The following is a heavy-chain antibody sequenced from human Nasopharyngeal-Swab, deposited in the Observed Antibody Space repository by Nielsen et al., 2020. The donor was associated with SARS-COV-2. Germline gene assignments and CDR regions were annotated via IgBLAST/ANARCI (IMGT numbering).Heavy chain of an antibody. CDR1: GFTFSTSV. D-gene: IGHD6-6*01. V-gene: IGHV3-23*01. CDR3: AKGSAAARPYYFDY. Sequence: GSLKISCAASGFTFSTSVMSWVRQAPGEGLEWVSAISGAGTSTYYADSVKGRFTISRDNSKNTLYLQLNSLRVEDTAVYYCAKGSAAARPYYFDYWGQGTLVTVSS. CDR2: ISGAGTST. J-gene: IGHJ4*02.